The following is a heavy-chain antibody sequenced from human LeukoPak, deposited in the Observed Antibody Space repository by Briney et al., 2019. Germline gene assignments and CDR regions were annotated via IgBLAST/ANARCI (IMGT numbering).Heavy chain of an antibody. Sequence: PGGSLRLSCAASGFTFSSYEMNWVRQAPGKGLEWVSYISSSGSTIYYADSVKGRFTISRDNAKNSLYLQMNSLRAEDTAVYYCARDWRAYSGYDEYYFDYWGQGTLVTV. CDR3: ARDWRAYSGYDEYYFDY. D-gene: IGHD5-12*01. CDR2: ISSSGSTI. J-gene: IGHJ4*02. V-gene: IGHV3-48*03. CDR1: GFTFSSYE.